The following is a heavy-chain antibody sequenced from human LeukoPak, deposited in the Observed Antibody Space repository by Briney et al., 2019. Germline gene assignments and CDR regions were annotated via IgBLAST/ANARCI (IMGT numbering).Heavy chain of an antibody. J-gene: IGHJ6*02. CDR1: GFAFSFFA. V-gene: IGHV3-23*01. CDR2: ITGSGDST. Sequence: GGSLRHSCEASGFAFSFFAMSWLRQAPGKGLEWVSAITGSGDSTYYAESVKGRFTISRDNPKNTLYLQMNTLRAEDTAVYYCARYCRSTSCYYYYGMDVWGQGTTVTVSS. CDR3: ARYCRSTSCYYYYGMDV. D-gene: IGHD2-2*01.